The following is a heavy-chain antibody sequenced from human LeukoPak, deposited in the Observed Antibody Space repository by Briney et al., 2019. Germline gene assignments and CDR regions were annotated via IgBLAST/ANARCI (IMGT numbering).Heavy chain of an antibody. CDR2: MNDDGTIT. CDR3: ARSVPGNAFDI. V-gene: IGHV3-74*01. D-gene: IGHD2-2*01. CDR1: GFTFSSYW. J-gene: IGHJ3*02. Sequence: GGSLRLSCAASGFTFSSYWMHWFRQAPGKGLVWVSRMNDDGTITTYADSVKGRFTISRDNAKNRPYLQMNSLRVEDTAVYYCARSVPGNAFDIWGQGTMVTVSS.